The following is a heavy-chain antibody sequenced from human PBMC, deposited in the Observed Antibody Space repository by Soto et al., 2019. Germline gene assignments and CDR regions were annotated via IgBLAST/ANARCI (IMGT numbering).Heavy chain of an antibody. D-gene: IGHD6-25*01. CDR2: VNPNSGNT. CDR1: GSTFTSYD. CDR3: ARGGQRWWFDP. V-gene: IGHV1-8*02. J-gene: IGHJ5*02. Sequence: QEQLVQSGAEMRKPGASVKVSCKASGSTFTSYDINWVRQAAGQGLEWMGWVNPNSGNTGYAQKFQGRVTMTRNTSIRTAYMELSSLRSDDTAVYYWARGGQRWWFDPWGQGTLVTVSS.